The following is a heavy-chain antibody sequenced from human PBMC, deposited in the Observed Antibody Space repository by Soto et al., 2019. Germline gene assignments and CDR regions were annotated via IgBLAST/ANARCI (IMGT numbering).Heavy chain of an antibody. CDR1: GFTFSSYD. Sequence: PGGSLRLSCAASGFTFSSYDMHWVRQATGKGLEWVSAIGTAGDTYYPGSVKGRFTISRENAKNSLYLQMNSLRAGDTAVYYCARGVALLRYFDWSPRAPYFDYWGQGTLVTVSS. J-gene: IGHJ4*02. CDR2: IGTAGDT. CDR3: ARGVALLRYFDWSPRAPYFDY. V-gene: IGHV3-13*01. D-gene: IGHD3-9*01.